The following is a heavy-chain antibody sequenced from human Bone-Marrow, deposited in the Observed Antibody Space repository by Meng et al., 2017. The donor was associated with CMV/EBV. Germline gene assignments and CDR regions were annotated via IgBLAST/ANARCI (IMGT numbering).Heavy chain of an antibody. CDR3: ARDRLKTIFGFDP. CDR1: GGTFSRYV. D-gene: IGHD3-3*01. CDR2: IIPIRATA. V-gene: IGHV1-69*10. Sequence: SVKVSCKASGGTFSRYVFSWVRQAPGQGLEWMGGIIPIRATANNAQRFQGRVTMTRNTSISTAYMELSSLRSEDTAVYYCARDRLKTIFGFDPWGQGTLVTVSS. J-gene: IGHJ5*02.